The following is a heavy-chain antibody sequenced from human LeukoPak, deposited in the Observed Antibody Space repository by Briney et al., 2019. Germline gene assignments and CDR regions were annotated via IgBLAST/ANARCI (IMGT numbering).Heavy chain of an antibody. CDR1: GGSISSGDYY. D-gene: IGHD3-22*01. J-gene: IGHJ4*02. V-gene: IGHV4-30-4*01. CDR2: IYHSGST. CDR3: ARGPDSSGYYYFDF. Sequence: SETLSLTCTVSGGSISSGDYYWSWIRQPPGKGLEWIGYIYHSGSTYFNPSLKSRVTISVDTSKNQFSLKLSSVTAADTAVYYCARGPDSSGYYYFDFWGQGALVTVSS.